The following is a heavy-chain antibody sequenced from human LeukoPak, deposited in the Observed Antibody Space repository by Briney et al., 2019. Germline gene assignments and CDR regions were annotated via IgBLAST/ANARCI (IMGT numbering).Heavy chain of an antibody. Sequence: PSETLSLTCTVSGGSISSYYWSWIRQPPGKGLEWIGYIYYSGSTNYNPSLRSRATIPVDTSKNQFSLKLSSVTAADTAVYYCARERGRGYSYSKGFDYWGQGTLVTVSS. CDR1: GGSISSYY. J-gene: IGHJ4*02. D-gene: IGHD5-18*01. CDR3: ARERGRGYSYSKGFDY. CDR2: IYYSGST. V-gene: IGHV4-59*01.